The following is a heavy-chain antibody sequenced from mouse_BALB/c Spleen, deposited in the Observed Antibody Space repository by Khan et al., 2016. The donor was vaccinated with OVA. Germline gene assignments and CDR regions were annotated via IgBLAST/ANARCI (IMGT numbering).Heavy chain of an antibody. CDR3: TRPHYYGSNYSFDY. CDR2: ISIGGGTT. CDR1: GFAFSSYD. J-gene: IGHJ2*01. D-gene: IGHD1-1*01. V-gene: IGHV5-12-1*01. Sequence: EVELVESGGGLVKPGGSLKLSCAASGFAFSSYDMSWVRQTPEKRLEWVAFISIGGGTTYYPDTVKGRFTISRDNAKNTLYLEMNSLKSEDTAMYYCTRPHYYGSNYSFDYWGQGTTPTVSS.